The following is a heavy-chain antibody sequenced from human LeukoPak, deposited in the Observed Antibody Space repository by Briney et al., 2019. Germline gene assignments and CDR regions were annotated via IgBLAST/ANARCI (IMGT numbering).Heavy chain of an antibody. D-gene: IGHD3-16*01. Sequence: PGGSLRLSCAASGFTFSTYSMNWVRQAPGKGLGWVSCISTRSTYIYYADSVKGRFTISRDNAKNSLYLQMNSLRAEDTAVYYCARARGRSINDAFDIWGQGTMVTVSS. CDR2: ISTRSTYI. V-gene: IGHV3-21*01. CDR1: GFTFSTYS. J-gene: IGHJ3*02. CDR3: ARARGRSINDAFDI.